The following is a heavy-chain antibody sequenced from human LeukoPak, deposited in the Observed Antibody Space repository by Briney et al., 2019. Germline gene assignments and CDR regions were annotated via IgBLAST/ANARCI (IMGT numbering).Heavy chain of an antibody. D-gene: IGHD5-18*01. CDR1: GGSFSGYY. J-gene: IGHJ4*02. Sequence: SETLSLTCAVYGGSFSGYYWSWIRQPPGKGLEWIGEINHSGSTNYNPSLKSRVTISVDTSKNQFSLKLSSVTAADTAVYYCVRGGYTYGYDYWGQGTLVIVSS. V-gene: IGHV4-34*01. CDR2: INHSGST. CDR3: VRGGYTYGYDY.